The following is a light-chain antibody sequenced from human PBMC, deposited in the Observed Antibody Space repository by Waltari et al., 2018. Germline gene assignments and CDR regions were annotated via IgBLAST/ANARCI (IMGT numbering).Light chain of an antibody. CDR1: QSLLHSDGKTF. Sequence: IVMILTPLSLSFTPGQPASISCKSSQSLLHSDGKTFLYWYLQKAGQPPHLLIYEVSSRFAGVPDRFSGSGSGTDFTLKSSRVEAEDGGVYYCMHSLQYPRTFGQGTKVDIK. V-gene: IGKV2D-29*01. CDR3: MHSLQYPRT. J-gene: IGKJ1*01. CDR2: EVS.